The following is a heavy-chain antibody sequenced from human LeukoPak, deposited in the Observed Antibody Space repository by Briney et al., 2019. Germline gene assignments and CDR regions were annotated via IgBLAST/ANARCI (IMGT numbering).Heavy chain of an antibody. V-gene: IGHV3-9*01. J-gene: IGHJ4*02. Sequence: SLRLSCAASGFTFDDYAMHWVRQAPGKGLEWVSGISWNSGSIGYADSVKGRFTISRDNAKNSLYLQMNSLRAEDTALYYCVRDGDDFNFDYWGQGSLVTVSS. D-gene: IGHD5-24*01. CDR2: ISWNSGSI. CDR1: GFTFDDYA. CDR3: VRDGDDFNFDY.